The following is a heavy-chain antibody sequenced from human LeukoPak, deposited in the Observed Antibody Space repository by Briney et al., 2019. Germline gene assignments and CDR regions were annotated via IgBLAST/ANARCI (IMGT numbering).Heavy chain of an antibody. J-gene: IGHJ6*02. CDR2: IIPIFGTA. CDR1: GGTFSSYA. CDR3: ARGRYSSSWYAMDV. Sequence: SVKVSCKSSGGTFSSYAIIWVRQAPGQGLEWMGGIIPIFGTANYAQKFQGRVTITADESTSTAYMELSSLRSEDTAVYYCARGRYSSSWYAMDVWGQGTTVTVSS. V-gene: IGHV1-69*13. D-gene: IGHD6-13*01.